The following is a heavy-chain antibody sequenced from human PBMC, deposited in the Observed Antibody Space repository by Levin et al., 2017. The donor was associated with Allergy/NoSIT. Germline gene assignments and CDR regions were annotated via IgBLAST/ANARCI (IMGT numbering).Heavy chain of an antibody. D-gene: IGHD3-3*01. V-gene: IGHV4-4*07. Sequence: RSSETLSLTCTVSGGSISANYWSWIRQPAGKGLEWIGRIFSSGSTNYNPSLKSRVTLSIDTPKNQFSLELSSVTAADTAVYYCARDQNYDFWSDSSPFYYGIDVWGQGTTVTVSS. CDR2: IFSSGST. J-gene: IGHJ6*02. CDR3: ARDQNYDFWSDSSPFYYGIDV. CDR1: GGSISANY.